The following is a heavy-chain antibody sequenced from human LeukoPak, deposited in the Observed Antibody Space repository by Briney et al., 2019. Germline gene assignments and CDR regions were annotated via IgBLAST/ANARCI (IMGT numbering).Heavy chain of an antibody. D-gene: IGHD2-2*02. CDR2: IYYSGST. Sequence: PSETLSLTCTVSGGSISSSSYYWGWIRQPPGKGLEWIGSIYYSGSTYYNPSLKSRVTISVDTSKNQFSLKLSSVTAADTAVYYCARLGYCSSTSCYTPIDYWGQGTLVTVSS. CDR3: ARLGYCSSTSCYTPIDY. V-gene: IGHV4-39*01. J-gene: IGHJ4*02. CDR1: GGSISSSSYY.